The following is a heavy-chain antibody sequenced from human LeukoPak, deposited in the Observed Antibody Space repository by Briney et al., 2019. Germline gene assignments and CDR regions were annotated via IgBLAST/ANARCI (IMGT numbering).Heavy chain of an antibody. Sequence: GGSLRLSCAASGFTFSDFGMHWVRQAPGKGLEWVAVISDDGNNKYYADSVKGRFIISRDNSKNTLYLQMNSLRAEDTAVYYCVKVAVGATFDYWGQGALVTVSS. CDR3: VKVAVGATFDY. V-gene: IGHV3-30*18. CDR2: ISDDGNNK. D-gene: IGHD1-26*01. J-gene: IGHJ4*02. CDR1: GFTFSDFG.